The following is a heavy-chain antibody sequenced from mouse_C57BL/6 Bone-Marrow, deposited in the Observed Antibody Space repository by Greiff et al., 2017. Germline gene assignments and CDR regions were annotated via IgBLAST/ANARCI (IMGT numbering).Heavy chain of an antibody. J-gene: IGHJ1*03. V-gene: IGHV1-85*01. D-gene: IGHD1-1*01. CDR3: ARLEFDGSSGDWYFEV. Sequence: QVQLKQSGPELVKPGASVTLSCKASGYTFTSYDINWVKQRPGQGLEWIGLIYPRDGSTKYNEKFKGKATWTVDTSSRTAYMEFHSLTSEDAAVYFCARLEFDGSSGDWYFEVWGTGTTVTVSS. CDR2: IYPRDGST. CDR1: GYTFTSYD.